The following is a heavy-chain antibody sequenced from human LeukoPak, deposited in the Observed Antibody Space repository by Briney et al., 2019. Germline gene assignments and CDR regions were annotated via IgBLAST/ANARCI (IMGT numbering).Heavy chain of an antibody. CDR2: IYYGGST. CDR3: ARPGYSYGYRPAYYFDY. Sequence: PSETLSLTCTVSGGSISSSRYYWGWIRQPPGKGLEWIGSIYYGGSTNYNPSLKSRVTISVDTSKNQFSLKLSSVTAADTAVYYCARPGYSYGYRPAYYFDYWGQGTLVTVSS. D-gene: IGHD5-18*01. J-gene: IGHJ4*02. CDR1: GGSISSSRYY. V-gene: IGHV4-39*07.